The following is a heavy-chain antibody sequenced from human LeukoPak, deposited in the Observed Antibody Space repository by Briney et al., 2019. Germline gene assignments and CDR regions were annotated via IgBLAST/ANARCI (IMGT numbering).Heavy chain of an antibody. CDR1: GFTFSYYW. Sequence: GGSLRLSCAASGFTFSYYWMHWVRQAPGKGLVWVSRINSDGSSTSYADSVKGRFTISRDNAKNTLYLQMSSLRAEDTAVYYCARAQWGFGELSYFDYWGQGTLVTVSS. J-gene: IGHJ4*02. V-gene: IGHV3-74*01. D-gene: IGHD3-10*01. CDR2: INSDGSST. CDR3: ARAQWGFGELSYFDY.